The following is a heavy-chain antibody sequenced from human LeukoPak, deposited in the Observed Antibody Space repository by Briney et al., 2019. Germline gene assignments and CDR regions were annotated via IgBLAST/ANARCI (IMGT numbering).Heavy chain of an antibody. CDR2: YSSSGSTI. J-gene: IGHJ4*02. CDR1: GFTFSSYE. D-gene: IGHD5-18*01. Sequence: PGGSLRLSCAASGFTFSSYEMNWVHQAPGKGLERVSYYSSSGSTIYYADSVRGRFTISRDNSKSILSLQMNSLRAEDTAIYYCATYRQVLLPFESWGQGTLVTVSS. CDR3: ATYRQVLLPFES. V-gene: IGHV3-48*03.